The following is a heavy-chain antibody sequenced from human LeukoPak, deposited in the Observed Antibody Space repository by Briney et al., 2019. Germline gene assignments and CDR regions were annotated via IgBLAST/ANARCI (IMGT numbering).Heavy chain of an antibody. Sequence: GESLKISCKGSGYSFTNYWIGWVRQMPGKGLEWMGIIYPGDSDTRYSPSFQGQVIISADKSINTAYLQWSGLKASDTAMYYCARQRFTMRAYAGNWFDPWGQGTLVTVSS. J-gene: IGHJ5*02. CDR1: GYSFTNYW. D-gene: IGHD3-10*01. CDR3: ARQRFTMRAYAGNWFDP. CDR2: IYPGDSDT. V-gene: IGHV5-51*01.